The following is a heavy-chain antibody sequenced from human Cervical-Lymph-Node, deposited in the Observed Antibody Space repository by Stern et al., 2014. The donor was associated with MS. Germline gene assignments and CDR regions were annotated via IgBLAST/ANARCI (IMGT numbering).Heavy chain of an antibody. Sequence: VQLVESGGGVVQPGRSLRLSCAASGFTFSRNGMHWVRQAPGKGLEWVAVIWYDGSSDNYVDSVKGRFTISRDNSKNTLYLQMNSLRFEDTAVYYCVAYASGDNINHWGQGTLVTVSS. D-gene: IGHD6-19*01. J-gene: IGHJ5*02. CDR3: VAYASGDNINH. CDR1: GFTFSRNG. V-gene: IGHV3-33*03. CDR2: IWYDGSSD.